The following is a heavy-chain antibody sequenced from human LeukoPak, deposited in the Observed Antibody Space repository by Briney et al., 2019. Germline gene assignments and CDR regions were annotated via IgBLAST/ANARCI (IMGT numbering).Heavy chain of an antibody. J-gene: IGHJ5*02. D-gene: IGHD3-3*01. CDR1: GYTFTSYG. V-gene: IGHV1-18*01. CDR2: ISAYNGKT. Sequence: ASAKVSCKASGYTFTSYGISCVRQAPGRGHEWMGWISAYNGKTNYAQKLQGRVTMTTNTSTSTASMELRSLRSDDTAVYYCARLWRETAWSGTKRINSFDPWGQGTLVTVSS. CDR3: ARLWRETAWSGTKRINSFDP.